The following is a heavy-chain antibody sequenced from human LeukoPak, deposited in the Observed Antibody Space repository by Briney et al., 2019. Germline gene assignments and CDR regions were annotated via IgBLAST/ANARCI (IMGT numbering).Heavy chain of an antibody. J-gene: IGHJ4*02. D-gene: IGHD3-10*01. Sequence: SETLSLTCAVYSGSFSGYYWTWFRQPPGKGLEWIGEFNHNWGAKYNPSLKSRVTISVDTSKNHLSLSLNSVTTADTAVYYCAASLWFGIYPDYWGQGSLVTVSS. CDR1: SGSFSGYY. CDR2: FNHNWGA. V-gene: IGHV4-34*01. CDR3: AASLWFGIYPDY.